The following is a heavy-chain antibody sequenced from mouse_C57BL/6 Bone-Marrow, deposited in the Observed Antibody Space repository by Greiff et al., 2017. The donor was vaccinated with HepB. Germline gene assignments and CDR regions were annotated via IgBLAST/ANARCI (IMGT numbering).Heavy chain of an antibody. CDR1: GFTFSDAW. CDR3: TRGYGSSYRAWLAY. V-gene: IGHV6-6*01. D-gene: IGHD1-1*01. CDR2: IRNKANNHAT. J-gene: IGHJ3*01. Sequence: EVMLVESGGGLVQPGGSMKLSCAASGFTFSDAWMDWVRQAPEKGLEWVAEIRNKANNHATYYAESVKGRFTISRDDSKSSVYLQMNSLRAEDTGIYYCTRGYGSSYRAWLAYWGQGTLVTVSA.